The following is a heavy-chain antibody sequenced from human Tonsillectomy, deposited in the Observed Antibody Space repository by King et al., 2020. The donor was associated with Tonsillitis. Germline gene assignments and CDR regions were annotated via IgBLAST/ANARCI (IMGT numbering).Heavy chain of an antibody. J-gene: IGHJ4*02. CDR1: GYTFTSYY. Sequence: QLVQSGAEVKKPGASVTVSCAASGYTFTSYYMHWVRQAPGQGLEWMGVINPSDGSTNYAQKFQARISMTRDTSSSTVYMELSSLRSEDTAVYYCATRGRGTWGLTMVRTWRSPHYLDYWGQGTLVTVSS. CDR2: INPSDGST. CDR3: ATRGRGTWGLTMVRTWRSPHYLDY. V-gene: IGHV1-46*03. D-gene: IGHD3-10*01.